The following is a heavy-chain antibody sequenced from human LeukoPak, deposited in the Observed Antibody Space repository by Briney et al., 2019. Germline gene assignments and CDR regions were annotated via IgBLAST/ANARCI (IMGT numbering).Heavy chain of an antibody. CDR3: ARGPYDILTGYSTLVDY. CDR1: GGTFSSYA. CDR2: TIPILGIA. J-gene: IGHJ4*02. Sequence: SVKVSCKASGGTFSSYAISWVRQAPGQGLEWMGRTIPILGIANYAQKFQGRVTITADKSTSTAYMELSSLRSEDTAVYYCARGPYDILTGYSTLVDYWGQGTLVTVSS. D-gene: IGHD3-9*01. V-gene: IGHV1-69*04.